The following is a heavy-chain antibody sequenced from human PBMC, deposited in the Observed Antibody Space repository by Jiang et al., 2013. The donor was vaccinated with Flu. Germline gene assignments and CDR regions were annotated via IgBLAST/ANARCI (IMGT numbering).Heavy chain of an antibody. Sequence: QTLSLTCTISGDSVSSDSAAWNWIRQSPSRGLEWLGRTYYRSKWYLDYALSVQSRITINPDTSKNQFSLHLKSVTPEDSALYYCASGPGDYWGQGILVTVSS. CDR3: ASGPGDY. CDR1: GDSVSSDSAA. V-gene: IGHV6-1*01. J-gene: IGHJ4*02. CDR2: TYYRSKWYL.